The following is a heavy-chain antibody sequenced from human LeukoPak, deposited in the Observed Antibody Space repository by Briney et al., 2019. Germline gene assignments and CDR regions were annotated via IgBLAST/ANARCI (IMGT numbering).Heavy chain of an antibody. CDR3: ARYNSLGRGFTAVDY. V-gene: IGHV4-59*01. Sequence: SETLSLTCSVSGSSINNYSWSWIRQSPGRGLEGIGFYYSGSPNYNPSLKSRVTISVDTSKNQFSLRLSSVTAADSAVYYCARYNSLGRGFTAVDYWGQGTLVTVSS. D-gene: IGHD3-10*01. J-gene: IGHJ4*02. CDR2: YYSGSP. CDR1: GSSINNYS.